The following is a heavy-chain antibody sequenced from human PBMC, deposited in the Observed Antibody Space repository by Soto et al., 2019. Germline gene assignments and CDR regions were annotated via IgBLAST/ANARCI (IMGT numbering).Heavy chain of an antibody. CDR1: GYTFTSYG. Sequence: ASVKVSCKASGYTFTSYGISWVRQAPGQGLEWMGWISAYNGNTNYAQKLQGRVTMTTDTSTSTAYMELRSLRSDDTAVYYCPSSVGPYSSRGSSYAGSTLGAFDIWGQGTMVTVSS. CDR2: ISAYNGNT. CDR3: PSSVGPYSSRGSSYAGSTLGAFDI. V-gene: IGHV1-18*01. J-gene: IGHJ3*02. D-gene: IGHD2-15*01.